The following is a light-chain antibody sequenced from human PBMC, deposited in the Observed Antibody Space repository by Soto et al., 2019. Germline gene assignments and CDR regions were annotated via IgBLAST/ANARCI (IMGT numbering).Light chain of an antibody. V-gene: IGKV4-1*01. CDR2: WAF. CDR3: QQYYITPIT. Sequence: DIVMTQSPDSLAVSLGERATINCKSSQSVLYSTNNKNYVAWYQQKPGQPPKLLIYWAFTRESGVPDRFSGSGSGTDFTLTISSLQAEDVAVYYCQQYYITPITFGPGTKMNIK. J-gene: IGKJ3*01. CDR1: QSVLYSTNNKNY.